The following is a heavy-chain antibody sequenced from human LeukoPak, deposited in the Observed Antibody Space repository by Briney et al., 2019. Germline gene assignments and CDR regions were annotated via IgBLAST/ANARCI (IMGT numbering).Heavy chain of an antibody. J-gene: IGHJ4*02. CDR1: GFTFDDYA. D-gene: IGHD3-3*01. Sequence: GGSLRLSCAASGFTFDDYAMHWVRQAPGKGLEWVSGISWNSGSIGYADSVKGRFTISRDNAENSLYLQMNSLRAEDTALYYCAKDAHLPYYDFWSGYYTGFDYWGQGTLVTVSS. CDR3: AKDAHLPYYDFWSGYYTGFDY. V-gene: IGHV3-9*01. CDR2: ISWNSGSI.